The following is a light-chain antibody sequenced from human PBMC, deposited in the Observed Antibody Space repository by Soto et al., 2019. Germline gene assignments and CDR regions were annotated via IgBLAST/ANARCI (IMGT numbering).Light chain of an antibody. CDR2: EAS. CDR1: QTISNW. J-gene: IGKJ5*01. Sequence: DNQMTQSPSTLSAYVGDRVTITCRASQTISNWLACYQQKPGTAPKVLIYEASSLEKGVPARFGGSGSGTEFTLTISSLQPDDFATYFCHSRAFGQGTRLEIK. CDR3: HSRA. V-gene: IGKV1-5*03.